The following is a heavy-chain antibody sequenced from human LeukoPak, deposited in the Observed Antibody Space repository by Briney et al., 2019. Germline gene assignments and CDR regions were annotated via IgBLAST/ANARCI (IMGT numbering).Heavy chain of an antibody. CDR2: ISSNGDNT. V-gene: IGHV3-64*04. J-gene: IGHJ3*02. CDR1: GFTFSSYA. Sequence: GGSLRLSCSASGFTFSSYAMHWVRQAPGKGLEYVSAISSNGDNTYYTDSVKGRFTISRDNAKNSLYLQMNSLRAEDTAVYYCAAFDIWGQGTMVTVSS. CDR3: AAFDI.